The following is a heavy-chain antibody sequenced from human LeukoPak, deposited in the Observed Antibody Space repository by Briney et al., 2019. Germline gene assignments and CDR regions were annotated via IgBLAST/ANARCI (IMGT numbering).Heavy chain of an antibody. CDR1: GGTFSSYA. CDR2: IIPIFGTA. D-gene: IGHD3-10*01. J-gene: IGHJ4*02. V-gene: IGHV1-69*13. CDR3: AKGPVVRGVTLILKTGEKGALDY. Sequence: ASVKVSCKASGGTFSSYAISWVRQAPGQGLEWMGGIIPIFGTANYAQKFQGRVTITADESTSTAYMELSSLRSEDTAVYYCAKGPVVRGVTLILKTGEKGALDYWGQGTLVTVSS.